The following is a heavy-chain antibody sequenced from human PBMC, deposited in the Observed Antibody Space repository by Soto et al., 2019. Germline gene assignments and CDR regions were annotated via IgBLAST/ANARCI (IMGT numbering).Heavy chain of an antibody. V-gene: IGHV4-30-4*01. CDR2: IYYSGST. CDR1: GGSISSGDYY. CDR3: ARDRYRTYYYYVMDV. J-gene: IGHJ6*02. D-gene: IGHD1-1*01. Sequence: QVQLQESGPGLVKPSQTLSLTCTVSGGSISSGDYYWSWIRQPPGKGLEWIGYIYYSGSTYYNPSRNSRVTISVDTSKNQFSLKLSSVTAADTAVYYCARDRYRTYYYYVMDVWGQGTTVTVSS.